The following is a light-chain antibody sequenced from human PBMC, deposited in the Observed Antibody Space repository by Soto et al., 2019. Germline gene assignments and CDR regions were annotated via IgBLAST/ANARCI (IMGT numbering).Light chain of an antibody. V-gene: IGKV3-15*01. Sequence: IEMTQSPASLSVSPGERATLSCRASQNINNNLAWYQQRPGQAPRLLIYDASTRVNGIPARFSGSGSGTEFTLTITSLQSADFAVYFCQHYHNWPPWTFGQGTKVEIK. CDR1: QNINNN. CDR3: QHYHNWPPWT. J-gene: IGKJ1*01. CDR2: DAS.